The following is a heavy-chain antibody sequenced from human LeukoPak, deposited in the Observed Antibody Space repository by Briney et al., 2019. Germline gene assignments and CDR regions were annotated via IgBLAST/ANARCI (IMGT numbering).Heavy chain of an antibody. CDR2: ISYDGSNK. Sequence: GGSLRLSCAASGFTFSSYAMHWVRQAPGKGLEWVAVISYDGSNKYYADSVKGRFTISRDNSKNTLYLQMNSLRAEDTAVYYCARGTYHYDNSGHYPISFDCWGQGTLVTVSS. V-gene: IGHV3-30*14. D-gene: IGHD3-22*01. J-gene: IGHJ4*02. CDR3: ARGTYHYDNSGHYPISFDC. CDR1: GFTFSSYA.